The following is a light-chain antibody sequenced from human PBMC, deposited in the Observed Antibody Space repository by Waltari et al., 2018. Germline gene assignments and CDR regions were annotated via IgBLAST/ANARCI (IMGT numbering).Light chain of an antibody. Sequence: YVVTQPTSVSVAPGQTARITCGGNDIRSQSVHWYQQKPGQAPLLIVYDATGRPSGSPERFSGSNSWNAATLTISSVEAGDEADYYCQVWDINNDQGVFGGGTKVTVL. V-gene: IGLV3-21*02. CDR2: DAT. CDR3: QVWDINNDQGV. J-gene: IGLJ2*01. CDR1: DIRSQS.